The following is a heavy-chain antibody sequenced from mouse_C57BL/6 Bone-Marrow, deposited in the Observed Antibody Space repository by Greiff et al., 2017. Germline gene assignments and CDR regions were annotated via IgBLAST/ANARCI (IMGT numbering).Heavy chain of an antibody. Sequence: QVQLQQSGAELARPGASVKLSCKASGYTFTSYGISWVKQRPGQGLEWIGEIYPRSGNTYYNEKFKGNATLTADNSSSTAYMELRSLTSEDSAVYFCARNYYGNYYAMDYWGQGTSVTVAS. D-gene: IGHD2-1*01. CDR1: GYTFTSYG. J-gene: IGHJ4*01. CDR3: ARNYYGNYYAMDY. CDR2: IYPRSGNT. V-gene: IGHV1-81*01.